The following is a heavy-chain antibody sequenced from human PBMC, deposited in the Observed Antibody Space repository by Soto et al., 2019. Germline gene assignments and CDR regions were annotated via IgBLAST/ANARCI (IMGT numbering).Heavy chain of an antibody. Sequence: QVQLQESGPGLVKPSQTLSLTCTVSGGSINSDTYYWNWIRQHPGKGLEWIGYIFYNGITYYNPSLRGRVSLSLATFKNQFSLNLSSVTAADTAVYYCARVTYATLTGPNSFDPWGQGTLVTVSS. D-gene: IGHD3-9*01. CDR1: GGSINSDTYY. V-gene: IGHV4-31*03. J-gene: IGHJ5*02. CDR2: IFYNGIT. CDR3: ARVTYATLTGPNSFDP.